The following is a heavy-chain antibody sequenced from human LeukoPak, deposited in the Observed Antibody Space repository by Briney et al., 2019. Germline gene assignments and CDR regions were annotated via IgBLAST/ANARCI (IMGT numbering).Heavy chain of an antibody. J-gene: IGHJ4*02. CDR1: GYTFTSYY. Sequence: ASVKVSCKASGYTFTSYYMHGVRQAPGQGLEWMGWISAYNGNTNYAQKLQGRVTMTTDTSTSTAYMELRSLRSDDTAVYYCARAYGSGSYSGYWGQGTLVTVSS. V-gene: IGHV1-18*04. CDR3: ARAYGSGSYSGY. D-gene: IGHD3-10*01. CDR2: ISAYNGNT.